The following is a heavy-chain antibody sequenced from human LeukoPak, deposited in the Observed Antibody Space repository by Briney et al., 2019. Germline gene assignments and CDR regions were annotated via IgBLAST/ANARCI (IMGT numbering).Heavy chain of an antibody. V-gene: IGHV4-4*02. Sequence: SGTLSLTCAVSGGSISSSNWWSWVRQPPGKGLEWIGEIYHSGSTNYNPSLKSRVTISVDKSKNQFSLKLSSVTAADTAVYYCARDRGLMVRGVMGYYYYGMDVWGQGTTVTVSS. J-gene: IGHJ6*02. D-gene: IGHD3-10*01. CDR1: GGSISSSNW. CDR3: ARDRGLMVRGVMGYYYYGMDV. CDR2: IYHSGST.